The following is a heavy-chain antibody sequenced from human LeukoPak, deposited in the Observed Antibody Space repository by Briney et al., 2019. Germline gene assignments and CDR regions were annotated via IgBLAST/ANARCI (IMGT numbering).Heavy chain of an antibody. CDR1: GFTFSSYE. CDR3: AGVTTGWSPFDI. V-gene: IGHV3-48*03. Sequence: PGGSLRLSCSASGFTFSSYEMNWVRQAPGKGLEWISYITGSGDTIYYADSVKGRFTISRDNPKNSLYLQMNSLRAEDTAVYYCAGVTTGWSPFDIWGQGTMVTVSS. CDR2: ITGSGDTI. J-gene: IGHJ3*02. D-gene: IGHD6-19*01.